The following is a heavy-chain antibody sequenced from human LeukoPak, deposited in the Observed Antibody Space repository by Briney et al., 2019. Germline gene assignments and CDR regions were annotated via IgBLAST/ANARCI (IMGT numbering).Heavy chain of an antibody. D-gene: IGHD5-18*01. CDR3: ARSGYSYGIDAFDI. CDR1: GFTFSSYW. J-gene: IGHJ3*02. V-gene: IGHV3-7*01. Sequence: GGSLRLSCAASGFTFSSYWMSWVRQAPGKGLEWVVNIKQDGSEKYYVDSVKGRFTISRDNAKNSLYLQMNSLRAEDTAVYYCARSGYSYGIDAFDIWGQGTMVTVSS. CDR2: IKQDGSEK.